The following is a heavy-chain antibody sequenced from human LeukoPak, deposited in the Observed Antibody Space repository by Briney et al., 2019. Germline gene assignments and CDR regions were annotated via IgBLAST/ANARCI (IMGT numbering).Heavy chain of an antibody. Sequence: GPSVKVSCKASGYTFISYYMHWVPQAPGQGLEWIGIINPSGGGASYAQKFQGRVTMTRDTSTSTVYMELSSLSSDDTAVYYCASGQLRIAAAGTQGLPTHWGQGTLVTVSS. D-gene: IGHD6-13*01. V-gene: IGHV1-46*01. CDR3: ASGQLRIAAAGTQGLPTH. CDR1: GYTFISYY. J-gene: IGHJ4*02. CDR2: INPSGGGA.